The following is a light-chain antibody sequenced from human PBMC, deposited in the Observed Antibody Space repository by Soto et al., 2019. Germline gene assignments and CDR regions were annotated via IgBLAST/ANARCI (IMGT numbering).Light chain of an antibody. Sequence: EIVMTQSPATLSVSPGERVSLSCRASLGISINLACYQQRPCQAPRLLIYGAATRATGIPARFSGSGSGTEFTLTISSLQPEDFAVYFCHQDFNLPWTFGQGTKVDI. CDR3: HQDFNLPWT. J-gene: IGKJ1*01. V-gene: IGKV3-15*01. CDR1: LGISIN. CDR2: GAA.